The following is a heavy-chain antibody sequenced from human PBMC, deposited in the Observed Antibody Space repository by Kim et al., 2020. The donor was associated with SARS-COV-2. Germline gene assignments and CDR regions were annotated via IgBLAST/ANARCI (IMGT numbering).Heavy chain of an antibody. Sequence: SETLSLTCTVSGGSISSYYWSWIRQPPGKGLKWIGYIYYSGSTNYNPSLKSRVTISVDTSKNQFSLKLSSVTAADTAVYYCARDHREWLQYTANWYFDLWGRGTLVTVSS. CDR1: GGSISSYY. D-gene: IGHD3-3*01. CDR3: ARDHREWLQYTANWYFDL. J-gene: IGHJ2*01. CDR2: IYYSGST. V-gene: IGHV4-59*01.